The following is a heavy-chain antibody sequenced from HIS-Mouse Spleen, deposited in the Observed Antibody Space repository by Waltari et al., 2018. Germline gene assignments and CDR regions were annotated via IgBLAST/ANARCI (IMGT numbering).Heavy chain of an antibody. V-gene: IGHV1-69*01. J-gene: IGHJ4*02. CDR3: ARLGQQLPKPPSIDY. CDR1: GGTFSSYA. D-gene: IGHD6-13*01. CDR2: LNPNFGTA. Sequence: QVQLVQSGAEVKKPGSSVKVSCKASGGTFSSYAISGVRQAPGQGLEWMGGLNPNFGTANSERKFQGRVTVTADESTGTAYMELSSLRSEDTAVYYCARLGQQLPKPPSIDYWGQGTLVTVSS.